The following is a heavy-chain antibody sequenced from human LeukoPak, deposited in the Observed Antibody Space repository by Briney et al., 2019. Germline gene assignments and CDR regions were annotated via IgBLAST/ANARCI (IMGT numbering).Heavy chain of an antibody. CDR1: GFSLGIYW. V-gene: IGHV3-23*01. J-gene: IGHJ4*02. CDR2: ISGSGGST. CDR3: AKDPTSDFWSGYWDY. Sequence: PGGSLRLSCAASGFSLGIYWMTWVRQAPGKGLEWVSAISGSGGSTYYADSVKGRFTISRDNSKNTLYLQMNSLRAEDTAVYYCAKDPTSDFWSGYWDYWGQGTLVTVSS. D-gene: IGHD3-3*01.